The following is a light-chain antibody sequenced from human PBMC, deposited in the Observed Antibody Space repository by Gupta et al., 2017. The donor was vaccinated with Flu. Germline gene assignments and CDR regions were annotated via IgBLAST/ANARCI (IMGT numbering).Light chain of an antibody. Sequence: QSALTQPASVSGSPGQSITISCTETSSDVGAYNYVSWYQQRPGKAPKLMSYAVSNRPSGVSDRFSGSKSGNTASLTISGLQAEDEADYYCSSYTSGSAIMVGFGGWTKLTVL. CDR3: SSYTSGSAIMVG. J-gene: IGLJ2*01. V-gene: IGLV2-14*03. CDR2: AVS. CDR1: SSDVGAYNY.